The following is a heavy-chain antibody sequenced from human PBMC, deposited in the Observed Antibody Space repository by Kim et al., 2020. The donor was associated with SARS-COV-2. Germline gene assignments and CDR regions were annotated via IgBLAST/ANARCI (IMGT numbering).Heavy chain of an antibody. CDR1: GFTFSGSP. Sequence: GGSLRLSCAASGFTFSGSPLHWVRQASGKGLEWVGRIGSKANSYATGYAASVKGRITIARDDSKNTSYLEMSGLKTEDTALYYCTRIPATALAFWDAVDSSGAETMVTVSS. CDR2: IGSKANSYAT. V-gene: IGHV3-73*01. D-gene: IGHD3-3*02. J-gene: IGHJ3*02. CDR3: TRIPATALAFWDAVDS.